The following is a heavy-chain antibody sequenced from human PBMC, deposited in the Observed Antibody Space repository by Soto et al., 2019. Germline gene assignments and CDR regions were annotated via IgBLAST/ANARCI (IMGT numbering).Heavy chain of an antibody. CDR2: ISGSGGST. V-gene: IGHV3-23*01. D-gene: IGHD3-3*01. Sequence: GGSLRLSCAASGFTFSSYAMSWVRQAPGKGLEWVSAISGSGGSTYYADSVKGRFTISRDNSKNTLYLQMNSLRAEDTAVYYCAKAEGVLRFLEWLLHFDYWGQGTLVTVSS. CDR1: GFTFSSYA. CDR3: AKAEGVLRFLEWLLHFDY. J-gene: IGHJ4*02.